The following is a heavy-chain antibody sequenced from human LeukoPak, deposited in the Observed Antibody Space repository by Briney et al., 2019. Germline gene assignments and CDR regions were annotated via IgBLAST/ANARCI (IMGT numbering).Heavy chain of an antibody. D-gene: IGHD3-10*01. CDR1: GFTFDDYA. J-gene: IGHJ4*02. CDR2: IAWDGGST. V-gene: IGHV3-43D*03. Sequence: GGSLRLSCAASGFTFDDYAMHWVRQAPGKGLEWVSLIAWDGGSTFYTDSVRGRFTISRDNARNSLFLQMNSLRPEDTAFYYCVKVHDPYGSGSFFDYWGQGTLVSVSS. CDR3: VKVHDPYGSGSFFDY.